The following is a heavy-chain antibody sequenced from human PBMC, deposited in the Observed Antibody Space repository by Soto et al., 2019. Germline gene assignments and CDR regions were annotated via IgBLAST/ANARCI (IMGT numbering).Heavy chain of an antibody. Sequence: SGESLKISCKCSGYSFTSYWIGWVRQMPGKGLEWMGIIYPGDSDTRYSPSFQGQVTISADKSISTAYLQWSSLKASDTAMYYCARRTGTYLNWFDPWGQGTLVTVSS. D-gene: IGHD3-9*01. J-gene: IGHJ5*02. CDR2: IYPGDSDT. V-gene: IGHV5-51*01. CDR1: GYSFTSYW. CDR3: ARRTGTYLNWFDP.